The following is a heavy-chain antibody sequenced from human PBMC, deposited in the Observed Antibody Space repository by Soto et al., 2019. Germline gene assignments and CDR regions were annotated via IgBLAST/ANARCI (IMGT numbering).Heavy chain of an antibody. J-gene: IGHJ4*02. CDR2: IYYSGST. Sequence: QVQLQELGPGLVKPSQTLSLTCTVSGGSISSGGYYWSWIRQHPGKGLEWIGYIYYSGSTYYNPSLKSRVTISVDTSKNQFSLKLSSVTAADTAVYYCARESVAGTNPMSDYWGQGTLVTVSS. CDR1: GGSISSGGYY. V-gene: IGHV4-31*03. D-gene: IGHD6-19*01. CDR3: ARESVAGTNPMSDY.